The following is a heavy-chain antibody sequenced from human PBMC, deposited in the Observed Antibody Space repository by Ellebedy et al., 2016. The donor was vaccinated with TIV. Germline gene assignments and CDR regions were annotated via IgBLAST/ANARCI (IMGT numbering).Heavy chain of an antibody. CDR3: ASATLDGSNWYRYFDL. CDR1: GFTVSPNY. CDR2: IYSGETT. Sequence: GGSLRLSCAASGFTVSPNYMSWVRQAPGKGLEWVSIIYSGETTYYADSVQGRFTISRDNSKHTLFLQMDNLRADDTAIDYCASATLDGSNWYRYFDLWGRGSLVTVSS. J-gene: IGHJ2*01. D-gene: IGHD6-13*01. V-gene: IGHV3-53*01.